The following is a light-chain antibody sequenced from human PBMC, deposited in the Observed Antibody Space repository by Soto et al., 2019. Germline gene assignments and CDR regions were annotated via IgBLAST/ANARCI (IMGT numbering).Light chain of an antibody. J-gene: IGLJ1*01. CDR2: DVS. Sequence: QSALTQPASVSGSPGQSITISCTGTSSDVGGYNYVSWYQQHPGKAPKLMIYDVSNRPPGVSNRFSGSKSGNTASLTISGLQAEDEADYYCSSYKRSSTYVFGTGTKVTVL. CDR1: SSDVGGYNY. V-gene: IGLV2-14*01. CDR3: SSYKRSSTYV.